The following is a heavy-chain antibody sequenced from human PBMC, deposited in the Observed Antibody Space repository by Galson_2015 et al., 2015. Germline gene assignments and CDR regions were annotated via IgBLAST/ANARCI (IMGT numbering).Heavy chain of an antibody. D-gene: IGHD2-15*01. CDR1: EYSLSELS. CDR2: FDPEDGEV. Sequence: SVKVSCKVSEYSLSELSMHWVRQGPEKRLEWIGGFDPEDGEVVYAQKFQGRVIMTEDTSTDTAFMELKSLSSEDTAVYYCSTDHTVAIRGRYCRGGSCFNSWGQGTLVTVSS. CDR3: STDHTVAIRGRYCRGGSCFNS. V-gene: IGHV1-24*01. J-gene: IGHJ5*01.